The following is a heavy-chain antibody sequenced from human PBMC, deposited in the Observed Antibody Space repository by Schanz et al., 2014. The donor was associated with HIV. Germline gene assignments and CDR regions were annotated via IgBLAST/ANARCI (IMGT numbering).Heavy chain of an antibody. CDR1: GFTFSTYV. CDR3: AKPEYDSSGNSQTHFDY. V-gene: IGHV3-33*06. J-gene: IGHJ4*02. D-gene: IGHD3-22*01. CDR2: IWFDGSNK. Sequence: QVQLVESGGGVVQPGRSLRLSCAASGFTFSTYVMHWVRQAPGKGLEWVAIIWFDGSNKYYADSVRGRFTISRDNSKNTLSLQMTALRTEDTAIYYCAKPEYDSSGNSQTHFDYWGQGTLVSVSS.